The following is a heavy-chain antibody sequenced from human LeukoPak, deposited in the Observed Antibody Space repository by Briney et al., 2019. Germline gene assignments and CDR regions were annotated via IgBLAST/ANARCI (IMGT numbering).Heavy chain of an antibody. Sequence: GASVKVSCKASGYTFTSYYMHWVRQAPGQGLEWMGIINPSCGSTSYAQKFQGRVTMTRDTSTSTVYMELSSLRSEDTAVYYCARDSSGYSEWLEKGDYWGQGTLVTVSS. CDR1: GYTFTSYY. CDR3: ARDSSGYSEWLEKGDY. CDR2: INPSCGST. J-gene: IGHJ4*02. V-gene: IGHV1-46*01. D-gene: IGHD3-22*01.